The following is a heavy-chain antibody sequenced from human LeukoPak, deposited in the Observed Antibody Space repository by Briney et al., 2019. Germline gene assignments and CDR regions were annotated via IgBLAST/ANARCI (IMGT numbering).Heavy chain of an antibody. V-gene: IGHV3-66*01. CDR1: GSTVSSNC. CDR3: AVSRIVGAVDVFDM. Sequence: GGSLSLSWAAYGSTVSSNCMARGRQAPGRGLEGVSVIYSGGNTSYADSVKGRFTISRDNSKNTVSLQMNSLRDEDTAVYFCAVSRIVGAVDVFDMWGQGTMVTVSS. J-gene: IGHJ3*02. D-gene: IGHD1-26*01. CDR2: IYSGGNT.